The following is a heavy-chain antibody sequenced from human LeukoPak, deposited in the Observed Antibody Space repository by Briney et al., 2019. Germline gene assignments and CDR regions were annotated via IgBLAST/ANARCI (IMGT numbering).Heavy chain of an antibody. D-gene: IGHD3-10*01. J-gene: IGHJ4*02. V-gene: IGHV3-48*04. CDR2: ITNWSGTI. CDR3: ARSDAPMDKHFDY. CDR1: GFTFSSYA. Sequence: GESLRLSCAASGFTFSSYAMSWVRQAPGKGLEWVSYITNWSGTIYYADSVKGRFTISRDNAKNSLYLQMNSLRAEDTAVYYCARSDAPMDKHFDYWGQGTLVTVSS.